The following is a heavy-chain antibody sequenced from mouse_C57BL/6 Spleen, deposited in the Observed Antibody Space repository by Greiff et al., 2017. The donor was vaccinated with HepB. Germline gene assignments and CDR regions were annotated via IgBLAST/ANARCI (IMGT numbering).Heavy chain of an antibody. CDR2: INYDGSST. CDR3: ARVDTGGAMDY. V-gene: IGHV5-16*01. Sequence: EVQLVESEGGLVQPGSSMKLSCTASGFTFSDYYMAWVRQVPEKGLEWVANINYDGSSTYYLDSLKSRFIISRDNAKNILYLQMSSLKSEDTATYYCARVDTGGAMDYWGQGTSVTVSS. J-gene: IGHJ4*01. CDR1: GFTFSDYY. D-gene: IGHD3-3*01.